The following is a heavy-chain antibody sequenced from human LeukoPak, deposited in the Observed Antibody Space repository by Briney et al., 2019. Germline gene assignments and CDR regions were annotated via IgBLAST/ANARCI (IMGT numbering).Heavy chain of an antibody. D-gene: IGHD6-19*01. V-gene: IGHV3-23*01. J-gene: IGHJ6*02. CDR3: AKCIAVAGSYGMDV. Sequence: GGSLRLSCAASGFTFSSYAMSWVRQAPGKGLEWVSAISGSGGSTYYADSVKGRFTISRDNSKNTLYLQMNSLRAEDTAVYYCAKCIAVAGSYGMDVWGQGTTVTVSS. CDR1: GFTFSSYA. CDR2: ISGSGGST.